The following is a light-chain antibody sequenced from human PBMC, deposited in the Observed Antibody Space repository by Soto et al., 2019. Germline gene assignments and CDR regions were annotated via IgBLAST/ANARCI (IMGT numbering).Light chain of an antibody. CDR2: GAS. CDR3: HQYNDGPGGT. Sequence: EIVMTQSPATLSVFPGERATLSCRASQSVSSNLAWYQHEPGQAPRLLIFGASTRATGIPVRFSGSGSGRQFTLTISSLQSEDFAVYYCHQYNDGPGGTFGQGTKVGIK. V-gene: IGKV3-15*01. J-gene: IGKJ1*01. CDR1: QSVSSN.